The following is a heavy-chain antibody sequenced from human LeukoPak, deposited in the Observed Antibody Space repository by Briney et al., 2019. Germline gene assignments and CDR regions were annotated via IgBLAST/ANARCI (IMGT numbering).Heavy chain of an antibody. Sequence: SETLSLTCTVSGGSITSFYWSWIRQPPGKGLEWIGYISYNGRTNYNPSLKSRVTISVDTSKNQFSLKLTSVTATDTAVYYCARDYGGKSDYWGQGILVIVSS. CDR3: ARDYGGKSDY. CDR2: ISYNGRT. V-gene: IGHV4-59*01. CDR1: GGSITSFY. J-gene: IGHJ4*02. D-gene: IGHD4-23*01.